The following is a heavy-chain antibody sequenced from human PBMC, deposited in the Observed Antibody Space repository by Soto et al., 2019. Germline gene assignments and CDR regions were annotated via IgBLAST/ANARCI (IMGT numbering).Heavy chain of an antibody. V-gene: IGHV3-30-3*01. CDR3: AREAGVVVVVASYTRPNWFDP. CDR1: GFTFSSYA. D-gene: IGHD2-15*01. J-gene: IGHJ5*02. CDR2: LSYDGSNK. Sequence: QVQLVESGGGVVQPGRSLRLSCAASGFTFSSYAMHWVRQAPGKGLEWVAVLSYDGSNKYYADYVKGRFTISSDNSKNTLNLQMNSLRAEDTAVYYGAREAGVVVVVASYTRPNWFDPWGQGTLVTVSS.